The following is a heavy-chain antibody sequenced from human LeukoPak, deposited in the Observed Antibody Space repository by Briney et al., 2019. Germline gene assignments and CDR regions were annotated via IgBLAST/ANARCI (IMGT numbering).Heavy chain of an antibody. Sequence: PGGSLRLSCAASGFTFSSYSMNWIRQAPGKGLEWVSSISSSTSYIYYADSVKGRFTISRDNSKNTLYLQMNSLRAEDTAVYYCAREKGYSSSWYSNYYYGMDVWGQGTTVTVSS. CDR1: GFTFSSYS. CDR3: AREKGYSSSWYSNYYYGMDV. J-gene: IGHJ6*02. V-gene: IGHV3-21*01. CDR2: ISSSTSYI. D-gene: IGHD6-13*01.